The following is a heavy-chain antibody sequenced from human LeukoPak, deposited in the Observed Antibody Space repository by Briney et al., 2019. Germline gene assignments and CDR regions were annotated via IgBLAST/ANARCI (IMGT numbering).Heavy chain of an antibody. CDR3: ARVRATFSPHFDN. D-gene: IGHD5-12*01. CDR1: GFTFSSYW. Sequence: GGSLRLSCAASGFTFSSYWMHWVRQAPGKGLMWVSRINSDGSITNYADSVKGRFTISRDNAKNTLYLQMNSLRAEDTAVYYCARVRATFSPHFDNWGQGTLVTVLS. V-gene: IGHV3-74*01. CDR2: INSDGSIT. J-gene: IGHJ4*02.